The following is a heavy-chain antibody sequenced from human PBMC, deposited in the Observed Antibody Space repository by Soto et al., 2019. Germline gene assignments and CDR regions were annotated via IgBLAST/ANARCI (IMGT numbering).Heavy chain of an antibody. Sequence: GASVKVSCKASGYTFTGYYMHWVRQAPGQGLEWMGWINPNSGGTNYAQKFQGRVTMTRDTSISTAYMELRSLRSDDTAVYYCARGGDYGDRSIDFDYWGQGTLVTVSS. CDR3: ARGGDYGDRSIDFDY. V-gene: IGHV1-2*02. J-gene: IGHJ4*02. CDR2: INPNSGGT. D-gene: IGHD4-17*01. CDR1: GYTFTGYY.